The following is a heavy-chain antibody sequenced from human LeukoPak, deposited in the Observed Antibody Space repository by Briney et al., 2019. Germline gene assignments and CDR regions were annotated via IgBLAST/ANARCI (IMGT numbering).Heavy chain of an antibody. D-gene: IGHD3-3*01. CDR2: IDYRGST. CDR3: ASRSSIWSGYQDTLYYFDS. V-gene: IGHV4-59*01. CDR1: GGSISSYY. Sequence: PSETLSLTCTVSGGSISSYYWNWIRQPPGKGLEWIGDIDYRGSTNYNPSLKSRVTISVDTSKNQFSLKLSSVTAADTAVYYCASRSSIWSGYQDTLYYFDSWGQGTLVTVSS. J-gene: IGHJ4*02.